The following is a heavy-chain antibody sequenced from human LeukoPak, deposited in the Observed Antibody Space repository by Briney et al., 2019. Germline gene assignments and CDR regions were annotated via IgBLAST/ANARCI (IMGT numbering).Heavy chain of an antibody. CDR3: ARTGEDDFWSGYPLDY. D-gene: IGHD3-3*01. J-gene: IGHJ4*02. CDR2: ISSSSSYI. V-gene: IGHV3-21*01. Sequence: GGSLRLSCAASGFTFSSYSMNWVRQAPGKGLEWVSSISSSSSYIYYADSVKGRFTISRDNAKNSLYLQMNSLRAEDTAVYYCARTGEDDFWSGYPLDYWGQGTLVTVSS. CDR1: GFTFSSYS.